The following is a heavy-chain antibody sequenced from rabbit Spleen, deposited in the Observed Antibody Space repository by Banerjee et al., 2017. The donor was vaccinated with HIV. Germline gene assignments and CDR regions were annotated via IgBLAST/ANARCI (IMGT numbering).Heavy chain of an antibody. Sequence: QEQLEESGGGLVKPEGSLKLTCTASGFDFSSNAMSWVRQAPGKGLEWIGWIDIGSGTTYYASWAKGRFTISKTSSTTVTLQMTSLTAADTATYFCTRVSYDGYYYLDLWGPGTLVTVS. CDR2: IDIGSGTT. CDR1: GFDFSSNA. J-gene: IGHJ4*01. CDR3: TRVSYDGYYYLDL. D-gene: IGHD1-1*01. V-gene: IGHV1S45*01.